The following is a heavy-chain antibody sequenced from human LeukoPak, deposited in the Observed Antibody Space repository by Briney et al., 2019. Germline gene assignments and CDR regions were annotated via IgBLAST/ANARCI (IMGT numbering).Heavy chain of an antibody. V-gene: IGHV3-7*05. CDR1: GFTFSSYN. CDR2: IKFDGSDK. J-gene: IGHJ4*02. Sequence: GGSLRLSCAASGFTFSSYNMNWVRQAPGKGLEWVANIKFDGSDKLYVDSVKGRFTISRDNAENSLYLQINNLRADDTAVYYCARDAGGHYSTVTGYYNPFYFDYWGQGILVTVSS. CDR3: ARDAGGHYSTVTGYYNPFYFDY. D-gene: IGHD3-9*01.